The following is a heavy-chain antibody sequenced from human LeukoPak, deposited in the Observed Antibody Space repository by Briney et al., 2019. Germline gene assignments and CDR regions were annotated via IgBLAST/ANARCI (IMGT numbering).Heavy chain of an antibody. Sequence: GESLKISCKGSGYSFTSYWIAWVRQMPGKGLEWMGIIYPDDSDTRYSPSFQGQVTISADKSISTAYLQWSSLKASDTAIYYCARQLPKNYYGSGSYKAPFDAFDIWGQGTMVTVSS. CDR1: GYSFTSYW. V-gene: IGHV5-51*01. CDR3: ARQLPKNYYGSGSYKAPFDAFDI. J-gene: IGHJ3*02. CDR2: IYPDDSDT. D-gene: IGHD3-10*01.